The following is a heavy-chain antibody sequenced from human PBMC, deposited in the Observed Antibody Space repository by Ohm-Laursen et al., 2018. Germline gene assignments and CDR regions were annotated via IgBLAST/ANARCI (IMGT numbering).Heavy chain of an antibody. V-gene: IGHV4-31*02. D-gene: IGHD6-13*01. CDR2: IYYSGST. Sequence: TLSLTWTVSGGSISSGGYYWSWIRQHPGKGLEWIGYIYYSGSTYYNPSLKSRVTISVDTSKNQFSLKLSSVTAADTAVYYCARTIPSIAAKWFDPWGQGTLVTVSS. CDR3: ARTIPSIAAKWFDP. J-gene: IGHJ5*02. CDR1: GGSISSGGYY.